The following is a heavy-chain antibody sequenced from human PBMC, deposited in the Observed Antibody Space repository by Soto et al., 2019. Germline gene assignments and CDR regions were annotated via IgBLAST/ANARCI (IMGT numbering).Heavy chain of an antibody. V-gene: IGHV4-34*01. J-gene: IGHJ4*02. CDR2: INHSGST. CDR1: GGSFSGYY. D-gene: IGHD2-15*01. Sequence: PSEALSRTCAVYGGSFSGYYWIWIRQPPGKGLEWIGEINHSGSTNYNPSLKSRVTISVDTSKNQFSLKLSSVTAADTAVYYCARGGGSCYDYWGQGTLVTVSS. CDR3: ARGGGSCYDY.